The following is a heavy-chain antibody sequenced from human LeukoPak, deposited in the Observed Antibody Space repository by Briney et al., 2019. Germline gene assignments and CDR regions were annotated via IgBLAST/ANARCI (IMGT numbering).Heavy chain of an antibody. CDR1: GFTFSSYS. Sequence: GGSLRLSCAASGFTFSSYSMNWVRQAPGKGLEWVSSISSSSSYIYYADSVKGRFTISRDNATNSLYLQMNSLRAEDTAVYYCARKGAAVSAFDIWGQGTMVTVSS. J-gene: IGHJ3*02. V-gene: IGHV3-21*01. CDR2: ISSSSSYI. CDR3: ARKGAAVSAFDI. D-gene: IGHD1-26*01.